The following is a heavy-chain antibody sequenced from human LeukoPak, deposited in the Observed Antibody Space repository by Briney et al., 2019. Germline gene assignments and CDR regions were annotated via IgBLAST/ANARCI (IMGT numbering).Heavy chain of an antibody. CDR1: GFTFSNYG. CDR3: AKEKQLEPFDC. CDR2: IQFDGSDI. V-gene: IGHV3-30*02. Sequence: GGSLRLSCAASGFTFSNYGVHWVRQAPGKGLEWVAFIQFDGSDIFYADSVKGRFTISRDNSKNTLYLQMNSLRAEDTAVYYCAKEKQLEPFDCWGQGTLVTVSS. D-gene: IGHD1-1*01. J-gene: IGHJ4*02.